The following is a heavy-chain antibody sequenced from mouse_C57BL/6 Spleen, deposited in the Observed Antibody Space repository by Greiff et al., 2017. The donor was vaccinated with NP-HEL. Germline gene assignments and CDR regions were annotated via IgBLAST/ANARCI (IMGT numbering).Heavy chain of an antibody. CDR3: ARAKVYYDYDASSYFDY. Sequence: EVKLMESGPGLVKPSQSLSLTCSVTGYSITSGYYWNWIRQFPGNKLEWMGYISYDGSNNYNPSLKNRISITRDTSKNQFFLKLNSVTTEDTATYYCARAKVYYDYDASSYFDYWGQGTTLTVSS. V-gene: IGHV3-6*01. CDR1: GYSITSGYY. D-gene: IGHD2-4*01. J-gene: IGHJ2*01. CDR2: ISYDGSN.